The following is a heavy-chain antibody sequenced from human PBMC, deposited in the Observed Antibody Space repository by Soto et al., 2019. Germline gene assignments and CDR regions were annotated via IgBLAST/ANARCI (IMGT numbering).Heavy chain of an antibody. Sequence: SVKVSCKASGGTFSSYAISWVRQAPGQGLEWMGGIIPIFGTANYAQKFQVRVTITADESTSTAYMELSSLRSEDTAVYSCARVKHGDYVFQHWGKGTLVTVSS. V-gene: IGHV1-69*13. CDR3: ARVKHGDYVFQH. D-gene: IGHD4-17*01. CDR2: IIPIFGTA. J-gene: IGHJ1*01. CDR1: GGTFSSYA.